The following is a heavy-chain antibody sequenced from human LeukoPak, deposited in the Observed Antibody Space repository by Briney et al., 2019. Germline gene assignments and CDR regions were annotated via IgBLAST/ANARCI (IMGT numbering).Heavy chain of an antibody. CDR2: VHYSGNT. V-gene: IGHV4-59*01. J-gene: IGHJ5*02. CDR1: GGPISIYY. D-gene: IGHD3-22*01. CDR3: ARHSSRYYYNTTGSQGFDP. Sequence: SETLSLTCTVSGGPISIYYWSCIRPPPTKGLEWIGYVHYSGNTNYNPSLESRVTISLETSKNLFSLQLKSLTAADTAVYYCARHSSRYYYNTTGSQGFDPWGQGTLVTVSS.